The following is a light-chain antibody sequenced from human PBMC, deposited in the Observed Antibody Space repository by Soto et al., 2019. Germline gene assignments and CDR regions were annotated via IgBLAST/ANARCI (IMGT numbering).Light chain of an antibody. CDR3: AAWDDTLIAWA. V-gene: IGLV1-44*01. Sequence: QSALTQPPSASGTPGQRVTISCSGSSSNIGRNTVKWYRQLPGTAPKLLIGSSDQRPSGVPDRFFGSQSGTSASLAISGLQSEDEADYICAAWDDTLIAWAFGGGTKLTVL. CDR2: SSD. CDR1: SSNIGRNT. J-gene: IGLJ3*02.